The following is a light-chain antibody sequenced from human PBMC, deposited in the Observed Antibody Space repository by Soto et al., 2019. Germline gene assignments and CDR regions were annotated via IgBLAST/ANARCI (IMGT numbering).Light chain of an antibody. J-gene: IGKJ3*01. V-gene: IGKV3-11*01. Sequence: EIVLTQSPATLSLSPGERATLSCRASQNINSYLAWYQQKPGQAPRLLIYATSNRATGIPARFSGSGSGTDFTLSISGLEPEDFAVYYCQQRSSWPFTFXPGTKVDIK. CDR3: QQRSSWPFT. CDR1: QNINSY. CDR2: ATS.